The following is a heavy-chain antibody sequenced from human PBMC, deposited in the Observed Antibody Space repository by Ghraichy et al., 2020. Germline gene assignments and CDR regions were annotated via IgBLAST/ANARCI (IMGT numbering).Heavy chain of an antibody. Sequence: GGSLRLSCAASGFTFSSYSMNWVRQAPGKGLEWVSSISSSSSYIYYADSVKGRFTISSDNAKNSLYLQMNSLRAEDTAVYYCARVYSSGEYYFDYWGQGTLVTVSS. J-gene: IGHJ4*02. CDR2: ISSSSSYI. V-gene: IGHV3-21*01. CDR3: ARVYSSGEYYFDY. CDR1: GFTFSSYS. D-gene: IGHD3-22*01.